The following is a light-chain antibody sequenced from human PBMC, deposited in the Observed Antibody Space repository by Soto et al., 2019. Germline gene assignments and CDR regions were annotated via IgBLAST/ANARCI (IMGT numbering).Light chain of an antibody. V-gene: IGKV2-28*01. Sequence: DIVMTQSPLSLPVTPGEPASISCRSSQSLLHSDEYNYLDWYLQKPGQSPQLLIYLGSNRASGAPDRFSGSVSDTDFTLKISRVEAEDVGDFYCMQALHSPPWTFGQGTKVEIK. CDR1: QSLLHSDEYNY. CDR3: MQALHSPPWT. CDR2: LGS. J-gene: IGKJ1*01.